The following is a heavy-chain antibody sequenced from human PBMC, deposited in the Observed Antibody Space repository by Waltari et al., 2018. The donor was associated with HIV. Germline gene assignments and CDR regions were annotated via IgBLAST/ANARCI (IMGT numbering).Heavy chain of an antibody. Sequence: QVQLVQSGSELKKPGASVKVSCKASGYTFTDYAMNWVRQAPGQGLEWVGWINTNTGIPMYAQGFTGRFGFFLDTSVSTAYLQIYGLRAEDTAVYYCARGLGSTAMGSFDGWGQGTLVTVSS. CDR2: INTNTGIP. CDR3: ARGLGSTAMGSFDG. J-gene: IGHJ4*02. CDR1: GYTFTDYA. D-gene: IGHD5-18*01. V-gene: IGHV7-4-1*01.